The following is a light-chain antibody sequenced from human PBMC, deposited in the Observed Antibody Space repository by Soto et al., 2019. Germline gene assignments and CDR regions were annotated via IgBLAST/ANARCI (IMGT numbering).Light chain of an antibody. J-gene: IGLJ1*01. CDR2: EGT. Sequence: QSALTQPASVSGSPGQSITISCSGTTXDVGGYNLVSWYQQHTAKAPKLLIYEGTQRPSGVSSRFSGSKSGNTASLTISGLQAEDEADYYCCSYASSSSYVFGTGTKLTVL. CDR1: TXDVGGYNL. V-gene: IGLV2-23*01. CDR3: CSYASSSSYV.